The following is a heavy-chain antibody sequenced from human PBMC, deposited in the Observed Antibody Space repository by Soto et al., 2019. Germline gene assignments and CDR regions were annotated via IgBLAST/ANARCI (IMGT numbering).Heavy chain of an antibody. J-gene: IGHJ3*02. CDR3: ATTTGYSSGPIDAFDI. CDR2: ISSSSSYI. CDR1: GLTFSSYS. D-gene: IGHD6-19*01. Sequence: GGSLRLSCAASGLTFSSYSMNWVRQAPGKGLEWVSSISSSSSYIYYADSVKGRFTISRDNAKNSLYLQMNSLRAEDTAVYYCATTTGYSSGPIDAFDIWGQGTMVTVSS. V-gene: IGHV3-21*01.